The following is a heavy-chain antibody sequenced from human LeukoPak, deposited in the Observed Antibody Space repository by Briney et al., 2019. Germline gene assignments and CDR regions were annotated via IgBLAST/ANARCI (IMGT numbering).Heavy chain of an antibody. CDR1: GGSISSGGYY. D-gene: IGHD3-3*01. CDR2: IYYSGST. Sequence: PSETLSLTCTVSGGSISSGGYYWSWIRQHPGKGLEWIGYIYYSGSTYYNPSLKSRVTISVDTSKNQFSLKLSSVTAADTAVYYCAREGAPAYYDFWSGYRGDAFDIWGQGTMVTVSS. CDR3: AREGAPAYYDFWSGYRGDAFDI. V-gene: IGHV4-31*03. J-gene: IGHJ3*02.